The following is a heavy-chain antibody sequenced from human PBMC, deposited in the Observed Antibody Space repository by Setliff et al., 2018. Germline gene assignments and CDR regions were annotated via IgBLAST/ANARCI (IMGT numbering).Heavy chain of an antibody. V-gene: IGHV3-30*02. Sequence: PGGSLRLSCIMSGFSAASGFTFSSSGMHWVRQAPGKGREWVTFIRNDGSSQYYADSVQGRFTVSRDNSRNTLYLDMNSLRGEDTAVYYCARDKGVISLDYWGQGTLVTVSS. CDR3: ARDKGVISLDY. D-gene: IGHD3-10*01. J-gene: IGHJ4*02. CDR1: GFTFSSSG. CDR2: IRNDGSSQ.